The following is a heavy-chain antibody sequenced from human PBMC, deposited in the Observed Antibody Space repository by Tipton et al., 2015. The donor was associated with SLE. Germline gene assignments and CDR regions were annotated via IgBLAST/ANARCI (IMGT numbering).Heavy chain of an antibody. CDR1: GGSISSHY. CDR3: SRGRSSLVGFYYYYYMDV. V-gene: IGHV4-59*04. D-gene: IGHD2-8*02. Sequence: LRLSCTVSGGSISSHYWSWVRQSPGKGLEWIGSFFYRESTYYYNPSLKSRITMFLDTSKNQFSLSLSSVTAADTSVYYCSRGRSSLVGFYYYYYMDVLCKLTTVTVSS. J-gene: IGHJ6*03. CDR2: FFYREST.